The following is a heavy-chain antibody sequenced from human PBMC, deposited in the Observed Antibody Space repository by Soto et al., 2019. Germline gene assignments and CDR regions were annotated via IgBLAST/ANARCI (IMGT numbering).Heavy chain of an antibody. V-gene: IGHV1-69*10. J-gene: IGHJ5*02. D-gene: IGHD1-26*01. Sequence: ASVKVSCKASGGTFSSYAISWVRQAPGQGLEWMGGIIPILGIANYAQKFQGRVTITADKSTSTAYMELSSLRSEDTAVYYCARDKAGYSGSYYWFDPWGQGTLVTVSS. CDR1: GGTFSSYA. CDR2: IIPILGIA. CDR3: ARDKAGYSGSYYWFDP.